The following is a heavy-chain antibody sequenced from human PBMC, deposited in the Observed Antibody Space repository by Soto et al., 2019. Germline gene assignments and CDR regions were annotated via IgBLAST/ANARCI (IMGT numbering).Heavy chain of an antibody. D-gene: IGHD2-15*01. CDR2: ISSGGRT. CDR3: AKRRGGGGHFDY. Sequence: EVQLLESGGGLVQPEGSLRLSCAASGFTFTSYAMGWVRQAPGKGLEWVSVISSGGRTYYADSVRGRFTISRDNSKGTQSLQMNSLRAEDTAVYYCAKRRGGGGHFDYWGQGAMVTVSS. J-gene: IGHJ4*02. CDR1: GFTFTSYA. V-gene: IGHV3-23*01.